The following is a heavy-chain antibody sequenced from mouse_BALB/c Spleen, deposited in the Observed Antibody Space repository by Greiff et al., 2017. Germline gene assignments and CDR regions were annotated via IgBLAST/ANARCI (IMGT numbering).Heavy chain of an antibody. V-gene: IGHV3-2*02. J-gene: IGHJ4*01. D-gene: IGHD2-1*01. Sequence: VQLKESGPGLVKPSQSLSLTCTVTGYSITSDYAWNWIRQFPGNKLEWMGYISYSGSTSYNPSLKSRISITRDTSKNQFFLQLNSVTTEDTATYYCARWNYGNPYAMDYWGQGTSVTVSS. CDR1: GYSITSDYA. CDR2: ISYSGST. CDR3: ARWNYGNPYAMDY.